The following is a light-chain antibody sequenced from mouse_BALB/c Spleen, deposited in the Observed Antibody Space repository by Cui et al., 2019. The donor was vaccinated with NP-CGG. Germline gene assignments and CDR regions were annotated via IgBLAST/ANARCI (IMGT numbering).Light chain of an antibody. Sequence: AVTQESSLTTSPGETVTLTCRSSTGAVTTSNYANWVQEKPDHLFTGLIGGTNNRAPGVPARFSGSLIGDKAALTITGAQTEDEAMYFCALWYSNHWVFGGGTKLTVL. CDR1: TGAVTTSNY. CDR2: GTN. CDR3: ALWYSNHWV. V-gene: IGLV1*01. J-gene: IGLJ1*01.